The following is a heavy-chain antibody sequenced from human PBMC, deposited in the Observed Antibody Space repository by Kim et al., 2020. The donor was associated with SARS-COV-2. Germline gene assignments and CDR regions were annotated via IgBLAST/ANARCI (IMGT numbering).Heavy chain of an antibody. Sequence: HNPSLESRVDMSVDTSKNQFSLRWTSVSAADTAVYYCAREGDWNYANWFDPWGQGALVTVSS. V-gene: IGHV4-4*07. D-gene: IGHD1-7*01. J-gene: IGHJ5*02. CDR3: AREGDWNYANWFDP.